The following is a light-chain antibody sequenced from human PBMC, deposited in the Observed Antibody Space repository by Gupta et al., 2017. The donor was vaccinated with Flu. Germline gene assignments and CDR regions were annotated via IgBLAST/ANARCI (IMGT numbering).Light chain of an antibody. V-gene: IGLV3-10*01. J-gene: IGLJ3*02. CDR3: VSPDGTANYWV. CDR1: ALIRKY. CDR2: EEI. Sequence: GQTARMARSGEALIRKYAYWYQEKAGQGPVLVMYEEIKRPSGIPDRFSGPSSGTRATLTLSAAQVEDEADYYCVSPDGTANYWVFGGGTKLTVL.